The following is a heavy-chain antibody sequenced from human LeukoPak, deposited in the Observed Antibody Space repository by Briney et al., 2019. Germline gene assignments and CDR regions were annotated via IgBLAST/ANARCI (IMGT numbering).Heavy chain of an antibody. Sequence: ASVKVSCKASGYTFTGYYMRWVRQAPGQGLEWMGWISAYNGNTNYAQKLQGRVTMTTDTSTSTAYMELRSLRSDDTAVYYCAREVSSIAARRPYYYYYYMDVWGKGTTVTVSS. D-gene: IGHD6-6*01. CDR1: GYTFTGYY. CDR2: ISAYNGNT. V-gene: IGHV1-18*04. J-gene: IGHJ6*03. CDR3: AREVSSIAARRPYYYYYYMDV.